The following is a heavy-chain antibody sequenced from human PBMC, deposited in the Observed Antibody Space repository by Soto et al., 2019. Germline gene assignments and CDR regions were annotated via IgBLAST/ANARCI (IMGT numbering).Heavy chain of an antibody. CDR3: ATLADTGTHKTYYYYYGMDV. V-gene: IGHV1-24*01. D-gene: IGHD4-17*01. CDR1: GYTLTELS. J-gene: IGHJ6*02. CDR2: FDPEDGET. Sequence: ASVKVSCKVSGYTLTELSMHWVRQAPGKGLEWMGGFDPEDGETIYAQKFQGRVTMTEDTSTDTAYMELSSLRSEDTAVYYCATLADTGTHKTYYYYYGMDVWGQGTTVTVSS.